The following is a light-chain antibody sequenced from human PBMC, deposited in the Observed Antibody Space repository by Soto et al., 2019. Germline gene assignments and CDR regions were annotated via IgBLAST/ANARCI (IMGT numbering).Light chain of an antibody. CDR2: EVS. Sequence: SELTQPASVSGSPGQSITISCTGTRSDVGGYNYVSWYQQHPGKAPKLIIYEVSNRPSGVSNRFSGSKSGNTASLTISGLQAEDEADYYCSSYTSTDTLVVFGTGTKVTVL. V-gene: IGLV2-14*01. J-gene: IGLJ1*01. CDR3: SSYTSTDTLVV. CDR1: RSDVGGYNY.